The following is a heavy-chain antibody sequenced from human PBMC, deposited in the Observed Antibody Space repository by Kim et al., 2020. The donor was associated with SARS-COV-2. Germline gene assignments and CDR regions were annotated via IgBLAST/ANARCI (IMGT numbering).Heavy chain of an antibody. V-gene: IGHV3-23*01. D-gene: IGHD3-16*02. Sequence: GSLRLSCAASGFTFSSYAMSWVRQAPGKGLEWVSAISGSGGSTYYADSVKGRFTISRDNSKNTLYLQMNSLRAEDTAVYYCAKGDYVWGSYRPYYYGMDVWGQGTTVTVSS. CDR2: ISGSGGST. J-gene: IGHJ6*02. CDR1: GFTFSSYA. CDR3: AKGDYVWGSYRPYYYGMDV.